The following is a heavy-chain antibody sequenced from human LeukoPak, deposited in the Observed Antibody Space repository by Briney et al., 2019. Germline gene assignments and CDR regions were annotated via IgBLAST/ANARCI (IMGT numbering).Heavy chain of an antibody. CDR3: ARINFYDSSGYDAFDI. V-gene: IGHV4-34*01. J-gene: IGHJ3*02. Sequence: PSETLSLTCAVYGGSFSGYYWSWIRQPPGKGLEWIGEINHSGSTNYNPSLKSRVTISADTSKNQFSLKLSSVTAADTAVYYCARINFYDSSGYDAFDIWGQETMVTVSS. D-gene: IGHD3-22*01. CDR1: GGSFSGYY. CDR2: INHSGST.